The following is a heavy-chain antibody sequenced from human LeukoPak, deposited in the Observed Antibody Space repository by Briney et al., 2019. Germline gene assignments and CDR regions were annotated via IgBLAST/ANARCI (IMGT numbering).Heavy chain of an antibody. CDR2: IKSKTDGGTT. Sequence: GGSLRLSCAASGFTFSNAWMSWVRQAPGKGLEWVGRIKSKTDGGTTDYAAPVKGRFTISRDDSKNTLYLQMNSLKTEDTAVYYCTTEIDGGSSPTEYFQHWGQDTLDTVSS. D-gene: IGHD1-26*01. J-gene: IGHJ1*01. CDR1: GFTFSNAW. V-gene: IGHV3-15*01. CDR3: TTEIDGGSSPTEYFQH.